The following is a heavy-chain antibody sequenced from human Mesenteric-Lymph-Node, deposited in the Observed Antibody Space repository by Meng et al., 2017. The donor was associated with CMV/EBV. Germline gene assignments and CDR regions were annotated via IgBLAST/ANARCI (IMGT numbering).Heavy chain of an antibody. CDR3: ASRVNDFDSRGHYPIFDY. CDR2: ISSSGSSI. Sequence: GESLKISCTASGLTFSSHEMNWVRLAPGKGLEWIAYISSSGSSIYQTDSLKGRFTVSRDNSKNSLYLQMSSLTVEDTAVYFCASRVNDFDSRGHYPIFDYWGPGTVVTVSS. V-gene: IGHV3-48*03. CDR1: GLTFSSHE. J-gene: IGHJ4*02. D-gene: IGHD3-22*01.